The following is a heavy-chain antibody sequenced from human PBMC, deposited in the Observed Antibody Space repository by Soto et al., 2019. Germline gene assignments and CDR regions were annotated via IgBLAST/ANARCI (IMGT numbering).Heavy chain of an antibody. J-gene: IGHJ6*02. CDR1: GFTFTSSA. V-gene: IGHV1-58*01. CDR2: IVVGSGNT. CDR3: AARTHYYYGMDV. Sequence: SVKVSCEASGFTFTSSAVQWVRQARGQRLEWIGWIVVGSGNTNYAQKFQERVTITRDMSTRTAYMELSSLRSEDTAVYYCAARTHYYYGMDVWGQGTTVTVS.